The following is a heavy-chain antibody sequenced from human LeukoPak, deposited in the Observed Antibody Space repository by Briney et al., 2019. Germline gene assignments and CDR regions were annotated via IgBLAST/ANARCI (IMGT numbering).Heavy chain of an antibody. CDR3: ARLTRYNYNAFDI. J-gene: IGHJ3*02. V-gene: IGHV4-4*02. D-gene: IGHD5-24*01. CDR2: IYHSGST. CDR1: GGSISSSNW. Sequence: SETLSLTCAVSGGSISSSNWWSWVRQPPGKGLEWIGEIYHSGSTNYNPSLKSRVTISVDKSKNQFSLKLSSVTAADTAVYYCARLTRYNYNAFDIWGQGTMVTVSS.